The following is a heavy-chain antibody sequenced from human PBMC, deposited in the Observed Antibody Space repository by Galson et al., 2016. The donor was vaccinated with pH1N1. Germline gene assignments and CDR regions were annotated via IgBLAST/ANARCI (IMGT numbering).Heavy chain of an antibody. CDR2: LYSSGTT. D-gene: IGHD3-10*02. J-gene: IGHJ4*02. Sequence: SETLSLTCAISGGSISRSNWCWVRQSPVKGLEWIAYLYSSGTTTYNPSVASRVTISVDTPKNQFSLNLDFVTAADTAIYYCARHLHVPVFKGIDSWGQGILVTVSS. CDR1: GGSISRSN. CDR3: ARHLHVPVFKGIDS. V-gene: IGHV4-59*08.